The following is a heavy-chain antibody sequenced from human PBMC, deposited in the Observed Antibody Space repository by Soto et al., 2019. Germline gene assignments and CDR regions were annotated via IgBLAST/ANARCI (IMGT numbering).Heavy chain of an antibody. J-gene: IGHJ4*02. CDR3: ARALPYCSGGSCYSGSYDY. CDR2: IYYSGST. V-gene: IGHV4-59*01. CDR1: GGSISSYY. D-gene: IGHD2-15*01. Sequence: PSETLSLTCTVSGGSISSYYWSWIRQPPGKGLEWIGYIYYSGSTNYNPSLKRRVTISVDTSKNQFSLKLSSVTAADTAVYYCARALPYCSGGSCYSGSYDYWGQGTLVTVSS.